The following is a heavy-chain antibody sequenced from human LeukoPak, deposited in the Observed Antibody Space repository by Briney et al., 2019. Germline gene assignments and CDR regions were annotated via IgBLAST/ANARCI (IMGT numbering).Heavy chain of an antibody. CDR3: ARDLRRGYTYGYGDS. Sequence: GGSLRLSCAASGFTFSNYGMHWVRQAPGKGLEWVALILFSGSNTYYADSVKGRFTISRGNSENTLYLQMNGLRADDTAVYYCARDLRRGYTYGYGDSWGQGTLVTVSS. CDR1: GFTFSNYG. D-gene: IGHD5-18*01. J-gene: IGHJ4*02. CDR2: ILFSGSNT. V-gene: IGHV3-33*01.